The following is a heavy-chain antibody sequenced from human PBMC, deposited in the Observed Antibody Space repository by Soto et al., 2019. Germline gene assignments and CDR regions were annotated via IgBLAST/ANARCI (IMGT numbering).Heavy chain of an antibody. D-gene: IGHD4-17*01. Sequence: QVQLVQSGAEVKKPGSSVKVSCKASGGTFSSYAISWVRQAPGQGLEWMGGIIPIFGTANYAQKFQGRVTITGDESTSTAYMALSSLRSEDTAVYYCASIIRDADAFDIWGQGTMVTVSS. CDR2: IIPIFGTA. V-gene: IGHV1-69*12. J-gene: IGHJ3*02. CDR3: ASIIRDADAFDI. CDR1: GGTFSSYA.